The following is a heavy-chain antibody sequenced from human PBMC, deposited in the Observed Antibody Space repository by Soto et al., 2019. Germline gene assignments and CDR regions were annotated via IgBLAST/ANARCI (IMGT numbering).Heavy chain of an antibody. CDR3: ARDPMVRGAYYYYGMDV. CDR2: IWYDGSNK. D-gene: IGHD3-10*01. CDR1: GFTFSSYG. V-gene: IGHV3-33*01. Sequence: QVQLVESGGGVIQPGRSLRLSCAASGFTFSSYGMHWVRQVPGKGLEWVAVIWYDGSNKYYADSVKGRFTISRDNSKNTLYLQMNSLRAEDTAVYYCARDPMVRGAYYYYGMDVWGQGTTVTVSS. J-gene: IGHJ6*02.